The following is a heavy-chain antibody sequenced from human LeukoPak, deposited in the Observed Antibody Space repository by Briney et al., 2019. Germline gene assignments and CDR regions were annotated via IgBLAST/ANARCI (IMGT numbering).Heavy chain of an antibody. Sequence: GGSLRLSCEGSGFTFSRYNMNWFRQAPGKGLERVSSISGRSSFIYADSVKGRFTISRDNAKNSLFLQMNSLRAEDTAVYYCARDAQWLVPEGYYYYMDVWGKGTTVTVSS. CDR2: ISGRSSFI. V-gene: IGHV3-21*06. CDR1: GFTFSRYN. J-gene: IGHJ6*03. D-gene: IGHD6-19*01. CDR3: ARDAQWLVPEGYYYYMDV.